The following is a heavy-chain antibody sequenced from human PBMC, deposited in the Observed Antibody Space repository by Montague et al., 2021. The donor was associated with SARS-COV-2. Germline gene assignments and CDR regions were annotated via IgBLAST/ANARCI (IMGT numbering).Heavy chain of an antibody. CDR3: ARKGSGGSDLAY. CDR2: NQRAGTI. D-gene: IGHD3-10*01. J-gene: IGHJ4*02. CDR1: GGSFSTDYW. V-gene: IGHV4-4*02. Sequence: SETLSLTCAVSGGSFSTDYWCSWLRLPPGEGLGRVGENQRAGTIYYKSFSKSRVSMSVDKSWNQFPLRLTSVTAADTAIYYCARKGSGGSDLAYWGQGTLVTVSS.